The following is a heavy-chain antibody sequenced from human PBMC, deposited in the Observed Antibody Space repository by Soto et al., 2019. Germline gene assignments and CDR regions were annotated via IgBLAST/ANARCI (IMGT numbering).Heavy chain of an antibody. Sequence: HGESLKISCKGSGYSFTSYWISWVRQMPGKGLEWMGRIDPSDSYTNYSPSFQGHVTISADKSISTAYLQWSSLKASDTAMYYCASSSYYYDSSGYYWVYWGQGTLVTVSS. CDR1: GYSFTSYW. CDR3: ASSSYYYDSSGYYWVY. D-gene: IGHD3-22*01. CDR2: IDPSDSYT. J-gene: IGHJ4*02. V-gene: IGHV5-10-1*01.